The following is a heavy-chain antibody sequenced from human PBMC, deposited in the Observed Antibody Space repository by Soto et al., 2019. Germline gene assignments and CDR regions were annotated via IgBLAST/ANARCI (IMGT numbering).Heavy chain of an antibody. CDR1: GGSISSGCYY. J-gene: IGHJ6*02. Sequence: SETLSLTCTVSGGSISSGCYYWSLIRQHPGKGLEWIGEINHSGSTNYNPSLKSRVTISVDTSKNQFSLKLSSVAAADTAVYYCARGVFWSGYCYYYYYGMDVWGQGTTVTVSS. CDR2: INHSGST. CDR3: ARGVFWSGYCYYYYYGMDV. D-gene: IGHD3-3*01. V-gene: IGHV4-39*07.